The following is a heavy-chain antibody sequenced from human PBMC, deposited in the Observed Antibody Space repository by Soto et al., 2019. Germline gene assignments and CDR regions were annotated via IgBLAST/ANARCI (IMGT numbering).Heavy chain of an antibody. J-gene: IGHJ1*01. CDR2: IKSKTDGGTT. Sequence: GGSLRLSCGASGFTFDEYGMHWVRQAPGKGLEWVGRIKSKTDGGTTDYAAPVKGRFTISRDDSKNTLYLQMNSLKTEDTAVYYCTTYYDYVWGSYRYDFQHWGQGT. D-gene: IGHD3-16*02. V-gene: IGHV3-15*01. CDR1: GFTFDEYG. CDR3: TTYYDYVWGSYRYDFQH.